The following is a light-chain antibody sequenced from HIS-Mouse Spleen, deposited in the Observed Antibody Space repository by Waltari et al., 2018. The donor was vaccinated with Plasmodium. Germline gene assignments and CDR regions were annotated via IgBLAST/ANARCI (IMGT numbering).Light chain of an antibody. V-gene: IGKV1-8*01. J-gene: IGKJ4*01. Sequence: AIRMTQSPSSFSASTGDRVPITCLASQGISSYLARYQQKPGKAPKLLIYAASTLQSGVPSRFSGSGSGTDFTLTISCLQSEDFATYYCQQYYSYPLTFGGGTKVEIK. CDR1: QGISSY. CDR2: AAS. CDR3: QQYYSYPLT.